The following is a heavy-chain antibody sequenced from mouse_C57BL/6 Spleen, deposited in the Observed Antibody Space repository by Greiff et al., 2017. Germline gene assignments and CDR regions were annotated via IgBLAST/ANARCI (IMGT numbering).Heavy chain of an antibody. CDR3: ARRAGSSGGDYFDY. CDR2: IHPNSGST. D-gene: IGHD1-1*01. Sequence: VQLQQPGAELVKPGASVKLSCKASGYTFTSYWMHWVKQRPGQGLEWIGMIHPNSGSTNYNEKFKSKATLTVDKSSSTAYMQLSSLTSEDSAVYDGARRAGSSGGDYFDYWGQGTTLTVSS. J-gene: IGHJ2*01. V-gene: IGHV1-64*01. CDR1: GYTFTSYW.